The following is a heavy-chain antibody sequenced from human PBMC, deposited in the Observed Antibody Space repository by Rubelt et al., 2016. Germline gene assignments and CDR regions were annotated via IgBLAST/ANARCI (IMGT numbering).Heavy chain of an antibody. V-gene: IGHV4-59*11. CDR2: VSDSGRT. CDR3: ARDDSTSSAGWFDP. CDR1: DSSMNIHS. J-gene: IGHJ5*02. Sequence: QVLLQESGPGLVKPSETLSLTCSISDSSMNIHSWSWFRRPPGKGLEWIGFVSDSGRTNYNPSLESRVSLSMDRSKSEFYMNLKSGTASDTAVYYCARDDSTSSAGWFDPWGPGTLVTVSS. D-gene: IGHD6-6*01.